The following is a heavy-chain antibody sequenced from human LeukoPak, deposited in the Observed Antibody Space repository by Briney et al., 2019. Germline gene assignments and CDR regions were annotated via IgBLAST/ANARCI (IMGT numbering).Heavy chain of an antibody. J-gene: IGHJ3*02. D-gene: IGHD3-10*01. CDR3: STGSGHAFDI. CDR2: INSDGSST. V-gene: IGHV3-74*01. CDR1: EFTFSSYW. Sequence: GGSLRLSCAASEFTFSSYWMHWVRQVPGKGLVWVSRINSDGSSTSYADSVKGRFTIPRDNAKNTLYVQMNSLRAEDTAVYYCSTGSGHAFDIWGRGTMVTVSS.